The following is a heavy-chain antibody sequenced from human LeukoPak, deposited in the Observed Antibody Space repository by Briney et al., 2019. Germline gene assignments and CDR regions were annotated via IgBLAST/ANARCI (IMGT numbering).Heavy chain of an antibody. CDR2: IRYDGSNK. Sequence: GGSLRLSCAASGFTFSSYGMHWVRQAPGKGLERVAFIRYDGSNKYYADSVQGRFTISRDNSKNMLYLQMNSLRAEDTAVYYCATLGSHSGSYYPFDYWGQGTLVTVSS. J-gene: IGHJ4*02. V-gene: IGHV3-30*02. CDR3: ATLGSHSGSYYPFDY. D-gene: IGHD1-26*01. CDR1: GFTFSSYG.